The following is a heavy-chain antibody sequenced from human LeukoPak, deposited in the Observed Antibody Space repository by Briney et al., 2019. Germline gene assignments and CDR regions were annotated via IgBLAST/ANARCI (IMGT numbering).Heavy chain of an antibody. Sequence: SETLSLTCTVSGGSVSSGTYYWSWIRQPPGKGLEWIGYIYYSGSTNYNPSLKSRVTISVDTSKNQFSLKLSSVTAADTAVYYCARVVGSSWPDAFDIWGQGTMVTVSS. CDR2: IYYSGST. CDR1: GGSVSSGTYY. D-gene: IGHD6-13*01. J-gene: IGHJ3*02. V-gene: IGHV4-61*01. CDR3: ARVVGSSWPDAFDI.